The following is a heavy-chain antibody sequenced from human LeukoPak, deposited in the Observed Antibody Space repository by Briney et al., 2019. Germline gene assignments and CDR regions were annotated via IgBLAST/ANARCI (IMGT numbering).Heavy chain of an antibody. CDR1: GYTFTSYG. CDR2: ISAYNGNT. D-gene: IGHD1-26*01. V-gene: IGHV1-18*01. CDR3: AREARSGSYDY. J-gene: IGHJ4*02. Sequence: ASVKVSCKTSGYTFTSYGTSWVRQAPGQGLEWMGWISAYNGNTNYAQKLQGRVTMTTDTSTSTAYMELRSLRSDDTAVYYCAREARSGSYDYWGQGTLVTVSS.